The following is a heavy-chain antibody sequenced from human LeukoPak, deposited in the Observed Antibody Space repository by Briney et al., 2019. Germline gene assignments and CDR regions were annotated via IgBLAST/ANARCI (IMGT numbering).Heavy chain of an antibody. D-gene: IGHD2-15*01. J-gene: IGHJ5*02. CDR3: ARGIGWFDP. CDR1: GFTFSSYE. CDR2: ISSSDSTI. Sequence: GGSLRLSCAASGFTFSSYEMNWVRQAPGKGLEWVSYISSSDSTIYYADSVKGRFTISRDNAKNPLYLQMNSLRAEDTAVYYCARGIGWFDPWGQGTLVTVSS. V-gene: IGHV3-48*03.